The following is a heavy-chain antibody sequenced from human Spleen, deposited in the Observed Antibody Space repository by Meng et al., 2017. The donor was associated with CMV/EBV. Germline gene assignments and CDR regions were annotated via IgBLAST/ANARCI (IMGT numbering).Heavy chain of an antibody. Sequence: SETLSLTCTVSGGSFSSGSYYWSWIRQPPGKGLEWIGYIYYSGSTNYNPSLKSRVTISVDTSKNQFSLKLSSVTAADTAVYYCARGYSSSWVYYYGMDVWGQGTTVTVSS. CDR1: GGSFSSGSYY. V-gene: IGHV4-61*01. CDR2: IYYSGST. D-gene: IGHD6-13*01. CDR3: ARGYSSSWVYYYGMDV. J-gene: IGHJ6*02.